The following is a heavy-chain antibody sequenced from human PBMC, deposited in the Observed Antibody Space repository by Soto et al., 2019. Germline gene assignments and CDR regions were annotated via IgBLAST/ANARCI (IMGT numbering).Heavy chain of an antibody. D-gene: IGHD3-3*01. CDR2: IYYSGST. V-gene: IGHV4-59*01. CDR1: GGSISSYY. Sequence: SETLSLTCTVAGGSISSYYWSWIRQPPGKGLEWIGYIYYSGSTNYNPSLKSRVTISVDTSKNQFSLKLSSVTAADTAVYYCARGRLAIFGVVTEPHYYYYGMDVWAQRTTVTVSS. J-gene: IGHJ6*02. CDR3: ARGRLAIFGVVTEPHYYYYGMDV.